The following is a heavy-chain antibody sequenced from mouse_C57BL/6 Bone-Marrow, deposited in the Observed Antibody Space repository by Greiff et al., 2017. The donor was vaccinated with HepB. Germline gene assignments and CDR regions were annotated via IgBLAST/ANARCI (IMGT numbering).Heavy chain of an antibody. CDR3: ARWLLRWTYYAMDY. J-gene: IGHJ4*01. CDR1: GNTFTSVW. V-gene: IGHV1-7*01. D-gene: IGHD2-3*01. CDR2: INPSSGYT. Sequence: VQVVESGAELAQPGASVKLSCKASGNTFTSVWMHWVIQRPGQGLEWIGYINPSSGYTKYNHKFKDKATLTADKSSSTAYMQLSSLTYEDSAVYYCARWLLRWTYYAMDYWGQGTSATVSS.